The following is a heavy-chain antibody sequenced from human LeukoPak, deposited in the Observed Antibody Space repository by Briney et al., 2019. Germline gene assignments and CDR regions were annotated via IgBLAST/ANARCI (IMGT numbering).Heavy chain of an antibody. CDR3: ARATRGGGWYVGY. J-gene: IGHJ4*02. CDR1: GYTFSSYA. D-gene: IGHD6-19*01. V-gene: IGHV7-4-1*02. CDR2: ISANTGNP. Sequence: ASVKVSCKASGYTFSSYAMNWVRQAPGQGLEWMGKISANTGNPTYAQGFTGRFVFSLDTSVSTAYLQISSLKAEDTAVYYCARATRGGGWYVGYWGQGTLVTVSS.